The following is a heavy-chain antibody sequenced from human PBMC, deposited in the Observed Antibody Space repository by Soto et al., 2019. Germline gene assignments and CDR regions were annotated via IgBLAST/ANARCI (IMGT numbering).Heavy chain of an antibody. J-gene: IGHJ4*02. V-gene: IGHV3-11*01. CDR2: ISISGGTT. CDR1: GFTFSDYY. Sequence: QVQLVESGGGLVKPGGSLRLSCAASGFTFSDYYMSWIRQAPGKGLEWLSYISISGGTTYYADSVKGRFSISRDNAKNSLYLQLSSLRAEDTAVYFCARERARVFDSWGQGTLVTVSS. CDR3: ARERARVFDS.